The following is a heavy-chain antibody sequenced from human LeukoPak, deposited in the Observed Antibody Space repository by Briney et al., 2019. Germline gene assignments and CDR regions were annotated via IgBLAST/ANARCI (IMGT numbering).Heavy chain of an antibody. V-gene: IGHV3-53*01. CDR2: IFSGGTT. D-gene: IGHD4-11*01. CDR1: GVTVSSNY. CDR3: AREGNYHDMDV. Sequence: PGGSLRLSCAASGVTVSSNYMSWVRQAPGKGLEWVSVIFSGGTTYYADSVKGRFTISRDNSKNTLYLQMNSLRAEDTAVYYCAREGNYHDMDVWAKGPRSPSP. J-gene: IGHJ6*02.